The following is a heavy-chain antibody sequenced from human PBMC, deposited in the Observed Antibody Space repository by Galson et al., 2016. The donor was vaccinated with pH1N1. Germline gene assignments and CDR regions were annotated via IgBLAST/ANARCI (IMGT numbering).Heavy chain of an antibody. J-gene: IGHJ6*01. Sequence: SVKVSCKASGYRFSGYYIHWVRQAPGQGLEWMGRINPYSGGTKFAQKFQGRVILTRDTSITTAYMEVDTRSSDDAAVYYCARDLYGGFKLPSYYYYGMDVWGQGTTVTVSS. CDR2: INPYSGGT. CDR3: ARDLYGGFKLPSYYYYGMDV. V-gene: IGHV1-2*06. CDR1: GYRFSGYY. D-gene: IGHD4/OR15-4a*01.